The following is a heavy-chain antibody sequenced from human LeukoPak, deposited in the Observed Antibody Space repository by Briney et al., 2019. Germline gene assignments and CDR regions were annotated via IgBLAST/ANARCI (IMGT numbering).Heavy chain of an antibody. CDR2: IIPILGIA. Sequence: ASVKVSCKASGGTFSSYAISWVRQAPGQGLEWMGRIIPILGIANYAQKFQGRVTITADKSTSTAYMELSSLRSEDTAVYYCARDEDIVVVPAAIKLGFDYWGQGTLVTVSS. D-gene: IGHD2-2*02. V-gene: IGHV1-69*04. CDR1: GGTFSSYA. CDR3: ARDEDIVVVPAAIKLGFDY. J-gene: IGHJ4*02.